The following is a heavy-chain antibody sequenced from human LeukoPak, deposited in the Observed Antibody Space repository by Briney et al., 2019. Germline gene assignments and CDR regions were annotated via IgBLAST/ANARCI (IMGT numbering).Heavy chain of an antibody. V-gene: IGHV1-2*02. CDR3: ARDAQPDTAMVIRYYYYYMDV. J-gene: IGHJ6*03. CDR2: INPNSGGT. Sequence: ASVKVSCKASGYTFTSYDINWVRQATGQGLEWMGWINPNSGGTNYAQKFQGRVTMTRDTSISTAYMELSRLRSDDTAVYYCARDAQPDTAMVIRYYYYYMDVWGKGTTVTVSS. CDR1: GYTFTSYD. D-gene: IGHD5-18*01.